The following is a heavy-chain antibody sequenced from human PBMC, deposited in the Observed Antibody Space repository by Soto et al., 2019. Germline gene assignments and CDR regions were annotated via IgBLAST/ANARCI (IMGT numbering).Heavy chain of an antibody. J-gene: IGHJ6*02. CDR2: ISGYTGNT. CDR3: ARDREYHYDSSGNYSYHYGMDV. V-gene: IGHV1-18*04. CDR1: GYTFTNYG. D-gene: IGHD3-22*01. Sequence: QVQLVESGAEVKKPGASVKVSCKASGYTFTNYGISWVRQAPGQGLEWMGWISGYTGNTKYAQKFQGRVTMTTDTPTNPAYMGLRSRRSDDTAVYYCARDREYHYDSSGNYSYHYGMDVWGQGTTVTVS.